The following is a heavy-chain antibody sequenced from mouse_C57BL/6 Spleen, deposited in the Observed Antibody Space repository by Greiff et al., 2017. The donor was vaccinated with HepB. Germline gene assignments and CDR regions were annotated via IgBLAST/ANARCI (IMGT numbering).Heavy chain of an antibody. V-gene: IGHV1-42*01. D-gene: IGHD1-1*01. CDR2: INPSTGGT. J-gene: IGHJ3*01. CDR1: GYSFTGYY. CDR3: ARHNYGSSLFAY. Sequence: EVQLVESGPELVKPGASVKISCKASGYSFTGYYMNWVKQSPEKSLEWIGEINPSTGGTTYNQKFKAKATLTVDKSSSTAYMQLKSLTSEDSAVYYCARHNYGSSLFAYWGQGTLVTVSA.